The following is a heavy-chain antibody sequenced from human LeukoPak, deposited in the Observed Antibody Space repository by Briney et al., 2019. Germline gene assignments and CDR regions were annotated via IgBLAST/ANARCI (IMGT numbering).Heavy chain of an antibody. D-gene: IGHD3/OR15-3a*01. CDR2: IIPIFGTA. CDR3: ARLRDWSTYYFDY. CDR1: GYTFTSYD. J-gene: IGHJ4*02. Sequence: SVKVSCKASGYTFTSYDINWVRQATGQGLEWMGGIIPIFGTANYAQKFQGRVTITTDESTSTAYMELSSLRSEDTAVYYCARLRDWSTYYFDYWGQGTLVTVSS. V-gene: IGHV1-69*05.